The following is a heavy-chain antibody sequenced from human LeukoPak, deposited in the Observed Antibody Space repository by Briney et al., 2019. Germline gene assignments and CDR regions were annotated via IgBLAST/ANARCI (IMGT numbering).Heavy chain of an antibody. Sequence: PSETLSLTCTVSGGSISSSSYYWGWIRQPPGKGLEWIGSIYYSGSTYYNPSLKSRVTISVDTSKNQFSLRLSSVTAADTAVYYCARIRNYGSGTYIPFVDYWGQGTLVTVSS. J-gene: IGHJ4*02. CDR2: IYYSGST. CDR1: GGSISSSSYY. D-gene: IGHD3-10*01. V-gene: IGHV4-39*01. CDR3: ARIRNYGSGTYIPFVDY.